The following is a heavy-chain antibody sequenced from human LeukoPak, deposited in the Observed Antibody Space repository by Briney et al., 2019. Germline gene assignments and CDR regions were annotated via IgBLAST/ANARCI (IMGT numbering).Heavy chain of an antibody. CDR2: IKQDGSEK. Sequence: GGSLRLSCAASGFTFSSYAMSWVRQAPGKGLEWVANIKQDGSEKYYVDSVKGRFTISRDNAKNSLYLQMNSLRAEDTAVYYCARDRYVLTYWGQGTLVTVSS. CDR3: ARDRYVLTY. V-gene: IGHV3-7*01. J-gene: IGHJ4*02. D-gene: IGHD3-16*01. CDR1: GFTFSSYA.